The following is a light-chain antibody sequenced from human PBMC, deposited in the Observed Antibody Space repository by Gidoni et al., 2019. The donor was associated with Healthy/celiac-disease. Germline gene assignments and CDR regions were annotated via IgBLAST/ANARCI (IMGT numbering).Light chain of an antibody. CDR2: DAS. V-gene: IGKV3-11*01. CDR1: QSVSSY. Sequence: EIVLTQSPATLSLSPGDRATLSCRASQSVSSYLAWYQQKPGQAPRLLIYDASNRATGIPARFSGIGSGTDFTLTISSLEPEDVAVYYCQQRSNLPLTFGGGTKVEIK. J-gene: IGKJ4*02. CDR3: QQRSNLPLT.